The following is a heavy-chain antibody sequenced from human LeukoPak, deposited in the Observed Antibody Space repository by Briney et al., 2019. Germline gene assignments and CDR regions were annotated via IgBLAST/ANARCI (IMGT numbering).Heavy chain of an antibody. CDR1: GGSFSGYY. D-gene: IGHD3-9*01. CDR2: INHSGST. V-gene: IGHV4-34*01. Sequence: SETLSLTCAVYGGSFSGYYWSWIRQPPGKGLEWIGEINHSGSTNYNPSLKSRVTISVDTSKNQFSLKLSSVTAADTAVYYCARGVPDYHILTGGFDYWGQGTLVTVSS. J-gene: IGHJ4*02. CDR3: ARGVPDYHILTGGFDY.